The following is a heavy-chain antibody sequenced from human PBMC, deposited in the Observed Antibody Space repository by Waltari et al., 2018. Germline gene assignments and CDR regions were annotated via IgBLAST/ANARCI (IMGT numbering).Heavy chain of an antibody. CDR2: IYYSGST. CDR3: ARHPHAGSSGWLNYYYYGMDV. Sequence: QLQLQESGPGLVKPSATLSLTCTVSGGSISSSSYYWGWIRQPPGQGLEWIGSIYYSGSTYYNPSLKSRVTISVDTSKNQFSLKLSSVTAADTAVYYCARHPHAGSSGWLNYYYYGMDVWGQGTTVTVSS. CDR1: GGSISSSSYY. D-gene: IGHD6-19*01. J-gene: IGHJ6*02. V-gene: IGHV4-39*01.